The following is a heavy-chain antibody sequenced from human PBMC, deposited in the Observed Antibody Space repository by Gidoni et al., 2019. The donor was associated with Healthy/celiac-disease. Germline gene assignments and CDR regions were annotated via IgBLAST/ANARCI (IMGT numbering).Heavy chain of an antibody. V-gene: IGHV3-48*02. J-gene: IGHJ6*02. CDR2: ISSSSSTI. CDR3: ARERVLVPDIVVVPAAIARRYYYGMEV. D-gene: IGHD2-2*01. Sequence: EVQLLESGGGLVQPGGSLRLSSAASGFTFSSYSMNWVRQAPGKGLEWVSYISSSSSTIYYADSVKSRFTISRDNAKNSLYLQMNSLRDEDTAVYYCARERVLVPDIVVVPAAIARRYYYGMEVWGQGTTVTVSS. CDR1: GFTFSSYS.